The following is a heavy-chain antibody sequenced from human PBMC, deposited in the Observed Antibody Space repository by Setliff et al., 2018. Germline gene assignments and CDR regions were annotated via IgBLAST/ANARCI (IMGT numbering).Heavy chain of an antibody. CDR2: ISAYNGNT. V-gene: IGHV1-18*01. D-gene: IGHD6-13*01. CDR3: ARDPRIAAAGGFDP. CDR1: GYTFTNYG. Sequence: ASVKVSCKASGYTFTNYGINWVRQAPGQGLEWLGWISAYNGNTHYAQKLQGRVSMTTDTSTSTAYMELRSLRSDDTAVYYCARDPRIAAAGGFDPWGQGTLVTVSS. J-gene: IGHJ5*02.